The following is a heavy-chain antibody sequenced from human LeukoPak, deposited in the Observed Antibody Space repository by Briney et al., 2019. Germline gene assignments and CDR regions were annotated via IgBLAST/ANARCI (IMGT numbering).Heavy chain of an antibody. CDR1: GGSISSSSYY. CDR3: VRQTSLGRDYDFWSGYYSPTSFDP. V-gene: IGHV4-39*01. D-gene: IGHD3-3*01. Sequence: PSETLSLTCTVSGGSISSSSYYWGWIRQPPGKGLEWIGSIYYSGSTYYNPSLKSRVTITVDTSKNQFSLKLSSVTAADTAVYYCVRQTSLGRDYDFWSGYYSPTSFDPWGQGTLVTVSS. J-gene: IGHJ5*02. CDR2: IYYSGST.